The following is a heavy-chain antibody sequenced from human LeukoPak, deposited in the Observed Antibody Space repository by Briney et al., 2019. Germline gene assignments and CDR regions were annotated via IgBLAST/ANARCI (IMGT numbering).Heavy chain of an antibody. V-gene: IGHV4-59*12. CDR2: IYFTGST. CDR3: ARRYCTDGVCYLIS. D-gene: IGHD2-8*01. J-gene: IGHJ5*02. Sequence: SETLSLTCTVSGASITRYFWNWIRQPPGKGLEWIGYIYFTGSTNYNPSLKSRVTISVDTSNNQFSLKLSSVTAADTAVYYCARRYCTDGVCYLISWGQGTLVTVSS. CDR1: GASITRYF.